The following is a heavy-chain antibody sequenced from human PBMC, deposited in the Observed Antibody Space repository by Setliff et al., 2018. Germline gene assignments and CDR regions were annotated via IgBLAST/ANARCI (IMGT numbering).Heavy chain of an antibody. V-gene: IGHV3-23*01. CDR1: GFTFSSYA. Sequence: PGGSLRLSCAASGFTFSSYAMSWVRQAPGKGLEWVSAISGSGGSTYYADSVKGRFTISRDNSKNTLYLQMNSLRAEDTAVYYCAKAYGDSHYYYYYYMDVWGKGTTVTVS. CDR2: ISGSGGST. D-gene: IGHD4-17*01. J-gene: IGHJ6*03. CDR3: AKAYGDSHYYYYYYMDV.